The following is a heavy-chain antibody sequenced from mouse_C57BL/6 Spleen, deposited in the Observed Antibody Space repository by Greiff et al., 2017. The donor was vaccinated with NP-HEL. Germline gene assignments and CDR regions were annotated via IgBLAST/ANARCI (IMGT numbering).Heavy chain of an antibody. J-gene: IGHJ3*01. CDR3: EVSFAY. CDR1: GYTFTDYY. Sequence: VQLQQSGPELVKPGASVKISCKASGYTFTDYYMNWVKQSHGKSLEWIGDINPNNGGTSYNQKFKGKATLTVDKSSSTAYMELRSLTSEDSAVYYCEVSFAYWGQGTLVTVSA. V-gene: IGHV1-26*01. CDR2: INPNNGGT.